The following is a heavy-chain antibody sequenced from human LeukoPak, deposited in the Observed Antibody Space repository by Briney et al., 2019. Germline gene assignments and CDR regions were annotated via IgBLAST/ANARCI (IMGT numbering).Heavy chain of an antibody. CDR3: ARALESWPFDP. CDR2: IYYSGST. Sequence: SETLSLTCAVSGGSISSGGYSWSWIRQPPGKGLEWIGYIYYSGSTYYNPSLKSRVTISVDTSKNQFSLKLSSVTAADTAVYYCARALESWPFDPWGQGTLVTVSS. J-gene: IGHJ5*02. V-gene: IGHV4-30-4*07. CDR1: GGSISSGGYS. D-gene: IGHD5-24*01.